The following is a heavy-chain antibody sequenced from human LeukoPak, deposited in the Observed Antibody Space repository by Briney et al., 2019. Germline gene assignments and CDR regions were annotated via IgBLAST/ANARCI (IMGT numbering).Heavy chain of an antibody. V-gene: IGHV1-8*02. D-gene: IGHD4-17*01. Sequence: GASVKVSCKASGYIFTGYYMHWVRQAPGQGLEWMGWMNPHSGKTGYAQNFQGRVTMTRDTSISTAYMELSSLRSEDTAVYYCARLSSHYGDYKVDPWGQGTLVTVSS. J-gene: IGHJ5*02. CDR1: GYIFTGYY. CDR3: ARLSSHYGDYKVDP. CDR2: MNPHSGKT.